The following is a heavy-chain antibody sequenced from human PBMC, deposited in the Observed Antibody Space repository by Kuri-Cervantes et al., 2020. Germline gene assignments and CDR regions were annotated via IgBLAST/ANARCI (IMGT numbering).Heavy chain of an antibody. V-gene: IGHV2-26*01. CDR1: GFSLSNARMG. CDR2: IFSNDEK. CDR3: ARGVAVAGMASDWFDP. Sequence: SGPTLVKPTETLTLTCTVSGFSLSNARMGVSWIRQPPGKALEWLAHIFSNDEKSYSTSLKSRLTISKDTSKNQVVLTMTNMDPVDTATYYCARGVAVAGMASDWFDPWGQGTLVTVSS. D-gene: IGHD6-19*01. J-gene: IGHJ5*02.